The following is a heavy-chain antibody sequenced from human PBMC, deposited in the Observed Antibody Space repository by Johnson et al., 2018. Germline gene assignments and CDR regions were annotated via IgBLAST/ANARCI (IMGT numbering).Heavy chain of an antibody. J-gene: IGHJ4*02. CDR3: ARDIAARRLDY. Sequence: QVQLVESGGGVVQPGRSLRLSCAASGFTFRNHGMHWVRQAPGKGLEWVAVIWYDGSNQYYADSVKGRFTISRDNSENTLYLEMNSLRAEDTAVYYCARDIAARRLDYWGQGTLVTVSS. V-gene: IGHV3-33*01. CDR2: IWYDGSNQ. CDR1: GFTFRNHG. D-gene: IGHD6-6*01.